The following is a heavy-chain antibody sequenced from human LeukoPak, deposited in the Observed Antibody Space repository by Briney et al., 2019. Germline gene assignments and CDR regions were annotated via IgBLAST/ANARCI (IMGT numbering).Heavy chain of an antibody. CDR1: GFTFSSFA. J-gene: IGHJ4*02. CDR2: ISGSGGST. D-gene: IGHD3-22*01. CDR3: AKYSSSGIRYYFDY. Sequence: GGSLRLSCAASGFTFSSFAMSWVRQAPGKGLEWVSTISGSGGSTYYADSVKGRFTISRDNSKNTLYLQMNSLRAEDTALYYCAKYSSSGIRYYFDYWGQGTLVTVSS. V-gene: IGHV3-23*01.